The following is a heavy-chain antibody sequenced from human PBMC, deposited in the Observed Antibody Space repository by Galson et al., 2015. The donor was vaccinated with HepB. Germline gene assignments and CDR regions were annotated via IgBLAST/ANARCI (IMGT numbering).Heavy chain of an antibody. V-gene: IGHV1-69*13. CDR3: ARASDYYGSGSYGMDA. Sequence: SVKVSCKASGGTFSSYAISWVRQAPGQGLEWMGGIIPIFGTANYAQKFQGRVTITADESTSTAYMELSSLRSEDTAVYYCARASDYYGSGSYGMDAWGQGTTVTVSS. J-gene: IGHJ6*02. D-gene: IGHD3-10*01. CDR2: IIPIFGTA. CDR1: GGTFSSYA.